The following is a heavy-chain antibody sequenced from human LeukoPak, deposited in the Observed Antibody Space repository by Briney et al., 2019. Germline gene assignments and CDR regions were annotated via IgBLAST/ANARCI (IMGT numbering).Heavy chain of an antibody. CDR2: ISENGGST. Sequence: GGSLRLSCAASGFKFDDYSMHWVRQAPGKGLEYVTAISENGGSTYYINSVKGRFTISRDNAKNSLYLQMKSLRAEDTAIYYCARGYCSSTSCYYSWGQGTLVTVSS. CDR3: ARGYCSSTSCYYS. J-gene: IGHJ4*02. CDR1: GFKFDDYS. V-gene: IGHV3-64*01. D-gene: IGHD2-2*01.